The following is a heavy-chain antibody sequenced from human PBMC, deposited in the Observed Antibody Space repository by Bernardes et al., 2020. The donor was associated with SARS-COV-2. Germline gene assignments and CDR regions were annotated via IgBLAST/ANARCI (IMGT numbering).Heavy chain of an antibody. CDR1: GFTFSNYW. V-gene: IGHV3-74*01. Sequence: GGSLRLSCAASGFTFSNYWMHWVRQAPGKGLVWVSRINVDATRTDFADSVKGRFTISRDNAMNTVYLHMSSLRDEDTAVYFCARGACTTSGCHSTIGYWGQGTMVTVSS. D-gene: IGHD2-15*01. J-gene: IGHJ4*02. CDR3: ARGACTTSGCHSTIGY. CDR2: INVDATRT.